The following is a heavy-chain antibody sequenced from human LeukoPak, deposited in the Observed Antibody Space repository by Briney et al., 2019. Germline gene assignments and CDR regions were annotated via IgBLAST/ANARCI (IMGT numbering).Heavy chain of an antibody. Sequence: PSETLSLTCTVSGGSISSYYWSWIRQPPGKGLEWIGYIYYSGSTNYNPSLKSRVTISVDTSKNQFSLKLSSVTAADTAVYYCARVKSQDFWGGYSMSYYYYYGMDVWGQGTMVTVSS. CDR3: ARVKSQDFWGGYSMSYYYYYGMDV. D-gene: IGHD3-3*01. CDR2: IYYSGST. CDR1: GGSISSYY. V-gene: IGHV4-59*01. J-gene: IGHJ6*02.